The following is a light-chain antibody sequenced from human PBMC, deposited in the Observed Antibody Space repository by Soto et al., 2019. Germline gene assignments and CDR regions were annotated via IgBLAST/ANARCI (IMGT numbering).Light chain of an antibody. CDR3: QQYGRT. Sequence: EIVLTQSPGTLSLSPGESATLSCRVSQSISTNYLAWYQQKPGQAPRLLIYAASSRLTGIPDRFSGSGSGTDFTLTISRLEPEDVAVYYCQQYGRTFGQGTRLEMK. CDR2: AAS. V-gene: IGKV3-20*01. CDR1: QSISTNY. J-gene: IGKJ5*01.